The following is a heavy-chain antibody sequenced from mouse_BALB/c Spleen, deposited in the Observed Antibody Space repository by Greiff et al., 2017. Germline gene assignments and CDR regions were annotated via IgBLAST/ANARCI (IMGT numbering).Heavy chain of an antibody. D-gene: IGHD1-2*01. CDR2: INSNGGST. J-gene: IGHJ2*01. CDR3: ARDKVTTALDY. CDR1: GFTFSSYG. Sequence: EVKLMESGGGLVQPGGSLKLSCAASGFTFSSYGLSWVRQTPDKRLELVATINSNGGSTYYPDSVKGRFTISRDNAKNTLYLQMSSLKSEDTAMYYCARDKVTTALDYWGQGTTLTVSS. V-gene: IGHV5-6-3*01.